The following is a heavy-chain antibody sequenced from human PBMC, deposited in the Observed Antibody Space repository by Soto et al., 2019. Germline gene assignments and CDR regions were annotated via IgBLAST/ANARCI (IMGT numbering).Heavy chain of an antibody. J-gene: IGHJ2*01. CDR3: ATRWGYFDF. CDR1: GFTFSDYY. CDR2: ITSGGDTI. V-gene: IGHV3-11*01. Sequence: SGGGLVRPGGSLRLSCAASGFTFSDYYMSWIRQAPGKGLEWISYITSGGDTIYYTDSVKGRFTISRDNAKKSLYLDMKNLRADDSAVYYCATRWGYFDFWGRGTLVTVSS.